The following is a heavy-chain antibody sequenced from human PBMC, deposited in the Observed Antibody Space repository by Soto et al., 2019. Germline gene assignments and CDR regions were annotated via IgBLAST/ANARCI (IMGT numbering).Heavy chain of an antibody. CDR3: AKGAVEWELAY. Sequence: GGSLRLSCAASGFTFSSYGMHWVRQAPGKGLEWVAVISYDGSNKYYADSVKGRFTISRDNSKNTLYLQMNSLRAEDTAVYYCAKGAVEWELAYWGQGTLVTVSS. J-gene: IGHJ4*02. CDR2: ISYDGSNK. V-gene: IGHV3-30*18. D-gene: IGHD1-26*01. CDR1: GFTFSSYG.